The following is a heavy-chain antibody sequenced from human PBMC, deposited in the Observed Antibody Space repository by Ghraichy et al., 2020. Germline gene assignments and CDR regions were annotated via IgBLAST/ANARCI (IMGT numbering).Heavy chain of an antibody. CDR2: IKAKPYGGTA. J-gene: IGHJ4*02. Sequence: GESLNTSCTTSGFTFGDYALSWFRQAPGKGLEWIGFIKAKPYGGTAQYAASVNGRFTISRDDSKSIAYLQMTSLKTEDSGLYFCSRGEYFDRSGYNSPYYFDYWGRGVLVAVSS. CDR1: GFTFGDYA. D-gene: IGHD1-1*01. CDR3: SRGEYFDRSGYNSPYYFDY. V-gene: IGHV3-49*03.